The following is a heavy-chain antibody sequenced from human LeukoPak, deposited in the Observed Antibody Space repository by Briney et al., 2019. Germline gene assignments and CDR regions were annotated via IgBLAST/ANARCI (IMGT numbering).Heavy chain of an antibody. J-gene: IGHJ4*02. D-gene: IGHD1-26*01. CDR1: GFTFSDYS. CDR3: VRLGGNDSDY. V-gene: IGHV3-64D*06. CDR2: IRSNGGGT. Sequence: GGSLRLSCSASGFTFSDYSMHWVRQAPGKGLEYVSAIRSNGGGTNYADSVKGRFTISRDNSKNTLHLQMSSLRVEDTAVYYCVRLGGNDSDYWGQGTLVTVSS.